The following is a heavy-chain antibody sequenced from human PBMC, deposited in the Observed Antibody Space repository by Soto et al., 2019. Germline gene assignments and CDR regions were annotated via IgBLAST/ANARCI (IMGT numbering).Heavy chain of an antibody. V-gene: IGHV1-3*01. D-gene: IGHD3-9*01. CDR2: IIAGKGNT. Sequence: QIQLVQSGAEVKKPGASVNISCKASGYSFSRYAMHWVRQAPGQSLEWMGWIIAGKGNTKYSEKFQGRVTITRDTSASTVFMELSSLRSEDTAVYYWARRGALTGDYYGYYLDYWGQGTLVTVSS. J-gene: IGHJ4*02. CDR3: ARRGALTGDYYGYYLDY. CDR1: GYSFSRYA.